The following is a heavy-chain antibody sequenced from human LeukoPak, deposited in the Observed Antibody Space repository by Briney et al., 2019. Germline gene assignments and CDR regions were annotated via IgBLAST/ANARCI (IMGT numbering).Heavy chain of an antibody. V-gene: IGHV1-18*01. CDR1: GYTFTSYG. CDR2: INTYNGHT. J-gene: IGHJ1*01. Sequence: GASVKVSCNTSGYTFTSYGISWVRQAPGQGLEYIGWINTYNGHTNYAQKLQGRVTVTTDTSTSTAYLELRSLRSDDTAVYYCARDGPRGYFQHWGQGTLITVSS. D-gene: IGHD1-14*01. CDR3: ARDGPRGYFQH.